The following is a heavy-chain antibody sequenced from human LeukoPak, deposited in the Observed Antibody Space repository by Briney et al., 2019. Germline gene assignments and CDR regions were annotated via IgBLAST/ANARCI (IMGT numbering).Heavy chain of an antibody. CDR1: GGSFSGYY. J-gene: IGHJ4*02. D-gene: IGHD6-19*01. V-gene: IGHV4-34*01. CDR3: ARGIVAGTAPFLDC. CDR2: INHSGST. Sequence: PSETLSLTCAVYGGSFSGYYWSWIRQPPGKGLEWIGEINHSGSTNYNPSLKSRVTISVDTSKNQFSLKLSSVTAADTAVYYCARGIVAGTAPFLDCWGQGTLVTVSS.